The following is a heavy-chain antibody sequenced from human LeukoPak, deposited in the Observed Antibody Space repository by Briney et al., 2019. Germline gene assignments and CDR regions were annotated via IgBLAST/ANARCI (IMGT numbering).Heavy chain of an antibody. V-gene: IGHV4-59*05. CDR2: FYHSESA. D-gene: IGHD6-13*01. Sequence: SETLSLTCTVSGGSISSYYWSWIRQPPGKGLEWIGSFYHSESASYNPSLKNRVTISVDTSKNQFSLKLSSVTAADTAVYHCARHRGPAAGRFDPWGQGTLVTVSS. CDR3: ARHRGPAAGRFDP. CDR1: GGSISSYY. J-gene: IGHJ5*02.